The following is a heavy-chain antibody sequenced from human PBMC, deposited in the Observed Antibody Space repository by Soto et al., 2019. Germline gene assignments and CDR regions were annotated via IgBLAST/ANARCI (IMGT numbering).Heavy chain of an antibody. V-gene: IGHV3-23*01. Sequence: LRLSCAASGFTFSSYAMSWVRQARGKGLEWVSAISGSGGSTNYAQKLQGRGTMTTDTSTSTASMELRGLRSDDRAEDYCARDEPWGSWFDPWGQGTLVTVSS. CDR1: GFTFSSYA. CDR2: ISGSGGST. CDR3: ARDEPWGSWFDP. D-gene: IGHD1-26*01. J-gene: IGHJ5*02.